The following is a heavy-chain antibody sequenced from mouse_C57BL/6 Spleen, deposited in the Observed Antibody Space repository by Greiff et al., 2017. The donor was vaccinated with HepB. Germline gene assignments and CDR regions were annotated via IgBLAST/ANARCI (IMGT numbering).Heavy chain of an antibody. CDR3: ARHEEEDGYGNYLYYFDY. V-gene: IGHV1-62-2*01. D-gene: IGHD2-10*02. Sequence: QVQLQQSGAELVKPGASVKLSCKASGYTFTEYTIHWVKQRSGQGLEWIGWFYPGSGSIKYNEKFKDKATLTADKSSSTVYMELSRLTSEDSAVYFCARHEEEDGYGNYLYYFDYWGQGTTLTVSS. CDR2: FYPGSGSI. CDR1: GYTFTEYT. J-gene: IGHJ2*01.